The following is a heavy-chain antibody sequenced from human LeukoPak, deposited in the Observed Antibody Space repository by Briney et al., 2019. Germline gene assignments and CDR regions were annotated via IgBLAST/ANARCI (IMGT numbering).Heavy chain of an antibody. V-gene: IGHV4-34*01. CDR2: INHSGST. CDR3: ARAIPYYDYVWGSYRYTPYYFDY. J-gene: IGHJ4*02. Sequence: SETLSLTCAVYGVSFSGYYWSWIRQPPGKGLEWIGEINHSGSTNYNPSLKSRVTISVDTSKNQFSLKLSSVTAADTAVYYCARAIPYYDYVWGSYRYTPYYFDYWGQGTLVTVSS. D-gene: IGHD3-16*02. CDR1: GVSFSGYY.